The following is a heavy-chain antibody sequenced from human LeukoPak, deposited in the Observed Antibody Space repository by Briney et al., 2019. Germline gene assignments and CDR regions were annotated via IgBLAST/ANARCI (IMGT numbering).Heavy chain of an antibody. J-gene: IGHJ1*01. CDR1: GFTFSSYW. CDR3: ARAPSEIGGYYPEYFRH. Sequence: GESLRLSCAASGFTFSSYWMHWVRQAAGKGLVWVSRIKSDGSTRYADSVKGRFTISRDNAKNTVSLQMNSLRAEDTGVYYCARAPSEIGGYYPEYFRHWGQGTLVTVSP. CDR2: IKSDGST. V-gene: IGHV3-74*01. D-gene: IGHD3-22*01.